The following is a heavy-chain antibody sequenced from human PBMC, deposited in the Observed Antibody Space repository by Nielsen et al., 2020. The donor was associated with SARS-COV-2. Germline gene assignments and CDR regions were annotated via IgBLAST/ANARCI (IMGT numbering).Heavy chain of an antibody. V-gene: IGHV3-48*03. Sequence: GGPLRLSCVGSGITFSSYEMTWVRQAPGKGLEWVSYISSSGNPIYYADSVKGRFTISRDNAKNSLYLQMRGLRAEDTAVYYCARTLGADFDYWGQGTLVTVSP. J-gene: IGHJ4*02. CDR3: ARTLGADFDY. CDR2: ISSSGNPI. CDR1: GITFSSYE.